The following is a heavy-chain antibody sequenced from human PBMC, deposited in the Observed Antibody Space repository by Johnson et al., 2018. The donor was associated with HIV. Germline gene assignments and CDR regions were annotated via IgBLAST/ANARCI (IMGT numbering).Heavy chain of an antibody. CDR3: VKEASRGTVTQAPDAFDI. D-gene: IGHD4-17*01. V-gene: IGHV3-66*02. CDR2: IYSGGRT. J-gene: IGHJ3*02. CDR1: GFNFDDYG. Sequence: VQLVESGGGVVRPGGSLRLSCAASGFNFDDYGMSWVRQAPGKGLEWVSVIYSGGRTYYADSVKGRFTISRDNSRNTVYLQMNSLRVEDTAVYYCVKEASRGTVTQAPDAFDIWGQGTMVTVSS.